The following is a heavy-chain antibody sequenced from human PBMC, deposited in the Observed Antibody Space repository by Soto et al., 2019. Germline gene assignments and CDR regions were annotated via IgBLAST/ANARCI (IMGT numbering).Heavy chain of an antibody. CDR2: IFPYTGDT. CDR1: AYAFNTYT. Sequence: GASVKVSCKASAYAFNTYTINCVRQAPGQGLEWMGSIFPYTGDTHYAQNLQGRFTMTRDTSTNTAYMELASLGSDDTAVYYCARGGFSSSWRLDYWGQGTLVTVSS. D-gene: IGHD6-13*01. J-gene: IGHJ4*02. CDR3: ARGGFSSSWRLDY. V-gene: IGHV1-18*04.